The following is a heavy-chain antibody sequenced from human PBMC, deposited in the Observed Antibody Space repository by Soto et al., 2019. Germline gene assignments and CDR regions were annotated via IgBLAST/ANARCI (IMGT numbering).Heavy chain of an antibody. CDR1: GFIFQNFG. V-gene: IGHV3-30*18. CDR2: VSSDGGRR. J-gene: IGHJ4*02. Sequence: PGGSLRLSCEASGFIFQNFGIHWGRQAPGKGLEWLGVVSSDGGRRYYADSVRGRLNISRDNPKNTLHLQLDRLSADDTAVYYCAKSWNLDFSATWYAPDYWGQGTLVTVPQ. D-gene: IGHD6-13*01. CDR3: AKSWNLDFSATWYAPDY.